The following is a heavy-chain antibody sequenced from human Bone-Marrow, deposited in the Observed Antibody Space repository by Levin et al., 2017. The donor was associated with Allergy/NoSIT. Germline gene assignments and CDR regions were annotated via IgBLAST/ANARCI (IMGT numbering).Heavy chain of an antibody. J-gene: IGHJ4*02. CDR1: GFTFSSYE. CDR2: ISSSGSTI. D-gene: IGHD3-3*01. Sequence: GESLKISCAASGFTFSSYEMNWVRQAPGKGLEWVSYISSSGSTIYYADSVKGRFTISRDNAKNSLYLQMNSLRAEDTAVYYCAREYYDFWSGYYRGVHYFDYWGQGTLVTVSS. V-gene: IGHV3-48*03. CDR3: AREYYDFWSGYYRGVHYFDY.